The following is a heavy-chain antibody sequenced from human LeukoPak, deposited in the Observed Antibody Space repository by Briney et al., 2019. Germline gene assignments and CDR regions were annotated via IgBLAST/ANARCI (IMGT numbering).Heavy chain of an antibody. CDR3: MREVGVSRFNYLDP. V-gene: IGHV3-33*01. D-gene: IGHD1-7*01. Sequence: PGGSLRLSCAASGFTFSSFGMHWVRQAPGKGLEWVAVIWYDASNKYYADSVKGRFTISRDNSKNKLYLQMKNLRDDDTAWYYWMREVGVSRFNYLDPWGQEPWSSSPQ. CDR1: GFTFSSFG. CDR2: IWYDASNK. J-gene: IGHJ5*02.